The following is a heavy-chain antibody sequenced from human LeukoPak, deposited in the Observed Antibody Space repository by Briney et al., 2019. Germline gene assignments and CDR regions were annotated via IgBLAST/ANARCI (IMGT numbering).Heavy chain of an antibody. CDR2: ISSSGGST. Sequence: GGSLRLSCAASRFTFSSYAMSWVRQAPGKGLEWVSGISSSGGSTYYADSVKGRFTISRDNSKNTLYLHMNSLRAEDTAVYYCATDPQITNWCDYFEFWGEGTLVTVSS. CDR3: ATDPQITNWCDYFEF. D-gene: IGHD1-1*01. V-gene: IGHV3-23*01. J-gene: IGHJ4*02. CDR1: RFTFSSYA.